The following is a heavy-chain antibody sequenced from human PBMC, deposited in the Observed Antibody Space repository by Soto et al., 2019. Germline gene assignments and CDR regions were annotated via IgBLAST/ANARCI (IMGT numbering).Heavy chain of an antibody. V-gene: IGHV1-18*04. Sequence: ASVKGSCKASGDTFTDYYIHWVRQAPGQGREWMGTISAYNGNTNYAQKLQGRVTMSTDTSTSTAYMELRSLRSDDSAVYYCARMGDVPYYYYGMDVWGQGTTVTVSS. CDR1: GDTFTDYY. CDR2: ISAYNGNT. D-gene: IGHD3-16*01. J-gene: IGHJ6*02. CDR3: ARMGDVPYYYYGMDV.